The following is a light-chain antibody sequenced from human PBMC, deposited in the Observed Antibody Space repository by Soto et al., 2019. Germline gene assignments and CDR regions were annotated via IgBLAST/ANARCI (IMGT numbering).Light chain of an antibody. CDR1: QTISSW. CDR2: DVS. Sequence: DIQMTQSPSTLSGSVGDRVTITCRASQTISSWLAWYQQKPGKAPKLLIYDVSNLKSGVPSRISGSGSGAEFTLTISNLQPDDFATYFCQQYDSFPWTFGQGTKVDIK. V-gene: IGKV1-5*01. CDR3: QQYDSFPWT. J-gene: IGKJ1*01.